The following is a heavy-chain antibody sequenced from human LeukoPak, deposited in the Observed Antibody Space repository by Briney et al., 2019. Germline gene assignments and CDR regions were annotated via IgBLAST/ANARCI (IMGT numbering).Heavy chain of an antibody. D-gene: IGHD3-16*01. CDR2: IHRDGTT. CDR3: ARELALGGADY. CDR1: GFTVGSNS. V-gene: IGHV3-66*01. J-gene: IGHJ4*02. Sequence: GESLRLSCAASGFTVGSNSMSWVRQAPGKGLEWVSLIHRDGTTDYADSVKGRFTISRDNAKNSLYLQMNSLRAEDTAVYYCARELALGGADYWGQGTLVTVSS.